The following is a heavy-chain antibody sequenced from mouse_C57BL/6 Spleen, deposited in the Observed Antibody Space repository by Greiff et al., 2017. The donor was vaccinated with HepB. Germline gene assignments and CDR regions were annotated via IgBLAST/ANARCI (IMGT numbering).Heavy chain of an antibody. V-gene: IGHV1-15*01. Sequence: QVQLQQSGAELVRPGASVTLSCKASGYTFTDYEMHWVKQTPVHGLEWIGAIDPETGGTAYNQKFKGKAILTADKSSSTAYMELRSLTSADSAVYYCFIYYGNYDYFDYWGQGTTLTVSS. J-gene: IGHJ2*01. CDR2: IDPETGGT. CDR3: FIYYGNYDYFDY. CDR1: GYTFTDYE. D-gene: IGHD2-1*01.